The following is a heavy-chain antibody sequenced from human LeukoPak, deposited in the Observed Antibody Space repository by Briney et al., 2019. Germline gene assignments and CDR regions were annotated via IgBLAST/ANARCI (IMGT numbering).Heavy chain of an antibody. CDR3: ARASQVAGTYDAFDI. CDR2: IYSGGST. J-gene: IGHJ3*02. V-gene: IGHV3-53*01. D-gene: IGHD6-19*01. Sequence: GRSLRLSCAASGFTFSNYGLHWVRQAPGKGLEWVSVIYSGGSTYYADSVKGRFTISRDNSKNTLYLQMNSLRAEDTAVYYCARASQVAGTYDAFDIWGQGTMVTVSS. CDR1: GFTFSNYG.